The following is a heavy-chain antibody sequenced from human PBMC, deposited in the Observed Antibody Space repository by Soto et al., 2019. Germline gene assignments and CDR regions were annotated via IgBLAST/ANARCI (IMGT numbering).Heavy chain of an antibody. D-gene: IGHD3-22*01. CDR1: GGSISSYY. J-gene: IGHJ4*02. CDR3: ARDSNSSGYYYS. V-gene: IGHV4-59*01. CDR2: IYYSGST. Sequence: SETLSLTCTVSGGSISSYYWSWIRQPPGKGLEWIGYIYYSGSTNYNPSLKSRVTISVDTSKNQFSLKLSSVTAADTAVYYCARDSNSSGYYYSWGQGTLVTVS.